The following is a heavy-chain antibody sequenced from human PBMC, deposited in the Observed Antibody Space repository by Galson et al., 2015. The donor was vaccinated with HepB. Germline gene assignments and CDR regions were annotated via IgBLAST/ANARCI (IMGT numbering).Heavy chain of an antibody. D-gene: IGHD3-3*01. CDR3: RVARSYDAFDI. J-gene: IGHJ3*02. Sequence: SVKVSCKASGYTFTSYAMNWVRQAPGQGLEWMGWINPNSGGTNYAQKFQSRVTMTRDTSISTAYMELSRLRSDDTAVYYCRVARSYDAFDIWGQGTMVTVSS. V-gene: IGHV1-2*02. CDR2: INPNSGGT. CDR1: GYTFTSYA.